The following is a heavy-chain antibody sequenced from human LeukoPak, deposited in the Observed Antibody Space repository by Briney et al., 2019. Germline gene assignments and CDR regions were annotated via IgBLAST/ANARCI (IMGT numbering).Heavy chain of an antibody. CDR3: ASSPGIAAAGTGDY. CDR2: ISSSSSYI. D-gene: IGHD6-13*01. V-gene: IGHV3-21*01. J-gene: IGHJ4*02. Sequence: PGGSLRLSCAASGFTFSSYSMNWVRQAPGKGLEWVSSISSSSSYIYYADSVKGRFTISRDNAKNSLYLQMNSLRAEDTAVYYCASSPGIAAAGTGDYWGQGTLVTVSS. CDR1: GFTFSSYS.